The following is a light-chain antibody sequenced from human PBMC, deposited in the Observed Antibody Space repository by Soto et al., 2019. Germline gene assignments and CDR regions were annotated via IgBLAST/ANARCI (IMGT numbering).Light chain of an antibody. V-gene: IGLV2-23*01. CDR2: EAT. Sequence: QSALTQPASVSGSPGQSITISCTRASSYVGPYKLVAWYQQHPDKVPKLIIYEATKRPSGVSNRFSGSQSGNTASLTISGLQAEDEADYYCCSYAASDLVFVGGTKLTVL. CDR3: CSYAASDLV. CDR1: SSYVGPYKL. J-gene: IGLJ2*01.